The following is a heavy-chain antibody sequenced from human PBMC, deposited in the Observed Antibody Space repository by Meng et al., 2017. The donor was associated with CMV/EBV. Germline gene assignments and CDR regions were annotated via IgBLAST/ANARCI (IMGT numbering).Heavy chain of an antibody. Sequence: HAHLQDSGPRVVKPAEALSLTCSVSGGSVSSGSYYWTWIRQPPGKGLEWIGYIYHSGSTNYNPSLKSRVTISVDASRDQFSLRLSSVTAADTAVYYCARCTNYFDPWGQGTLVTVSS. CDR1: GGSVSSGSYY. CDR3: ARCTNYFDP. D-gene: IGHD4/OR15-4a*01. J-gene: IGHJ5*02. CDR2: IYHSGST. V-gene: IGHV4-61*01.